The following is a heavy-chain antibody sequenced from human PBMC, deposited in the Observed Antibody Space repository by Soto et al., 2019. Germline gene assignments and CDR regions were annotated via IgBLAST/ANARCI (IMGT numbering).Heavy chain of an antibody. CDR3: AREEAAPYYYYGMDV. CDR1: GGTIKSGGYF. CDR2: IYYSGST. J-gene: IGHJ6*02. V-gene: IGHV4-31*02. D-gene: IGHD6-6*01. Sequence: PSETLSLTRTVSGGTIKSGGYFWCSIRQHHGKGLEWIGFIYYSGSTYYNPSLKSRVTISVDTSKNQYSLKLSSVTAAETAVYYCAREEAAPYYYYGMDVWGQGTTVTVSS.